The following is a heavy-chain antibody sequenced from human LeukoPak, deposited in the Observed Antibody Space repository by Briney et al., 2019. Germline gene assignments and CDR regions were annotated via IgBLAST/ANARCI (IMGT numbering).Heavy chain of an antibody. D-gene: IGHD1-14*01. Sequence: GGSLRLSCAASGFTLSDYWMQWLRQAPGKGLVWVARINGDGSSSTYADTVKGQFTISRDNAKNTLYLQMNSLRVEDTAVYYCARDPRNMGLDPWGQGTLVTVSS. V-gene: IGHV3-74*01. CDR3: ARDPRNMGLDP. J-gene: IGHJ5*02. CDR1: GFTLSDYW. CDR2: INGDGSSS.